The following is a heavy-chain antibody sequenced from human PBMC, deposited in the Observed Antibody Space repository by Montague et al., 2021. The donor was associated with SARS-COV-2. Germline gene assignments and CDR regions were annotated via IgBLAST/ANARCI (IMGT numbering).Heavy chain of an antibody. Sequence: SETLSLTCTVSGGSITNNIYYWAWIRQPPGKGLEWIGSIYYTGNTYYXPSLKSRVTISVVTSKNHFTLKLSSVTAAETAVYYCARLKRYYDSSGSPSAFDFWGQGTKVTVSS. V-gene: IGHV4-39*02. CDR1: GGSITNNIYY. CDR2: IYYTGNT. CDR3: ARLKRYYDSSGSPSAFDF. J-gene: IGHJ3*01. D-gene: IGHD3-22*01.